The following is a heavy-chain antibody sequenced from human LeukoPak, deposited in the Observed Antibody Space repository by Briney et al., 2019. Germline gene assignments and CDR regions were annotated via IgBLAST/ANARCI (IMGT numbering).Heavy chain of an antibody. V-gene: IGHV1-2*02. D-gene: IGHD3-10*01. CDR1: GYTFTGYY. CDR2: INPNSGGT. J-gene: IGHJ4*02. Sequence: ASVKVSCKASGYTFTGYYMHWVRQAPGQGLEWMGWINPNSGGTNYAQKFQGRVTMTRDTSISTAYMELSRLRSDDTAVYYCARDRGSITMVRGVNWGQGTLVTVSS. CDR3: ARDRGSITMVRGVN.